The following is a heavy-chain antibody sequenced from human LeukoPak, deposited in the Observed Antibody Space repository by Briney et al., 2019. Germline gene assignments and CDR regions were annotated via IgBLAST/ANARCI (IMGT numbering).Heavy chain of an antibody. CDR2: INTDGRTT. CDR3: ARDLHGAPDW. J-gene: IGHJ4*02. Sequence: GGSLRLSCAASGFNFTTFWMNWVRQAPGEGLVWVSLINTDGRTTTYADSVKGRFTISRDNAKNTLYLQMNSLRAEDTAVYYCARDLHGAPDWWGRGTLVTVSS. D-gene: IGHD1-26*01. CDR1: GFNFTTFW. V-gene: IGHV3-74*01.